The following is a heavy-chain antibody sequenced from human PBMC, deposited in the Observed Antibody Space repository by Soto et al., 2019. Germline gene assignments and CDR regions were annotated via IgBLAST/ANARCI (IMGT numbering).Heavy chain of an antibody. CDR2: MNPNSGNT. Sequence: ASVKVSCKASGYTFTSYDINWVRQATGQGLEWMGWMNPNSGNTGYAQKFQGRVTMTRNTSISTAYMELSSLRSEDTAVYYCARETTYYYDSSGPSAYWGQGTLVTVSS. V-gene: IGHV1-8*01. CDR3: ARETTYYYDSSGPSAY. J-gene: IGHJ4*02. CDR1: GYTFTSYD. D-gene: IGHD3-22*01.